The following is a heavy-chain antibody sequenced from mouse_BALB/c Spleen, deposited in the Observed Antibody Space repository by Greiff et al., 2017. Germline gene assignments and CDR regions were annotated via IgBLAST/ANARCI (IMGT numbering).Heavy chain of an antibody. J-gene: IGHJ4*01. D-gene: IGHD2-4*01. V-gene: IGHV2-9*02. CDR3: ARNPYDYGAMDY. CDR2: IWAGGST. Sequence: QVQLQQSGPGLVAPSQSLSITCTVSGFSLTSYGVHWVRQPPGKGLEWLGVIWAGGSTNYNSALMSRLSISKDNSKSQVFFKMNSLQANDTAIYYCARNPYDYGAMDYWGQGTSVTVSS. CDR1: GFSLTSYG.